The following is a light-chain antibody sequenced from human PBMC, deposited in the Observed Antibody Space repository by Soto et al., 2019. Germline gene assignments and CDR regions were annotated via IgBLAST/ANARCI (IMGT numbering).Light chain of an antibody. CDR1: QSIDIW. CDR2: KAS. Sequence: DIQMTQSPSTLSASVGDRVTITCRASQSIDIWSAWYQQKPGKAPNLLIYKASTLETGVPSRFTGSGSGTEFTLTINSLQPDDFATYYCQQYNTFSTFGQGTKVEMK. V-gene: IGKV1-5*03. J-gene: IGKJ1*01. CDR3: QQYNTFST.